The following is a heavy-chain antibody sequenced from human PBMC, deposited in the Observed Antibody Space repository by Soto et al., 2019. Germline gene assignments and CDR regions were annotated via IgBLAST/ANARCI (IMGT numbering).Heavy chain of an antibody. CDR1: VFTFIKAY. Sequence: SGWSLRLSCASSVFTFIKAYMNWGRQSPGKGLEWIGQIDSKLDADKTDFAAPVKGRFTLPRDDSKNTVYLQMNGLEIEDTGMYYCVTRFTAVATARFDYWGQGTLVTVSS. V-gene: IGHV3-15*04. J-gene: IGHJ4*02. CDR2: IDSKLDADKT. D-gene: IGHD2-21*02. CDR3: VTRFTAVATARFDY.